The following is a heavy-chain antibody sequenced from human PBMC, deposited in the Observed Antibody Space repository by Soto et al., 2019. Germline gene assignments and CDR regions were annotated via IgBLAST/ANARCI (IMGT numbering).Heavy chain of an antibody. J-gene: IGHJ4*02. CDR2: IYWNDDK. CDR3: ALLLRGYSYAQFDY. D-gene: IGHD5-18*01. V-gene: IGHV2-5*01. CDR1: GFSLSTSGVG. Sequence: SGPTLVKPTQTLTLTCTFSGFSLSTSGVGVGWIRQPPGKALEWLALIYWNDDKRYSPSLKSRLTITKDTSKNQVVLTMTNMDPVDTATYYCALLLRGYSYAQFDYWGQGTLVTVSS.